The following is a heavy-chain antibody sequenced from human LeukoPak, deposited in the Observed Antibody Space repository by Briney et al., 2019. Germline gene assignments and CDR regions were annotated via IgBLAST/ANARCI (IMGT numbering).Heavy chain of an antibody. CDR3: ARTQYCSSTSCYLGYYYYGMDV. Sequence: ASAKVSCKASGYTFTSYGISWVRQAPGQGLEWMGWISAYNGNTNYAQKLQGRVTMTTDTSTSTAYMELRSLRSDDTAVYYCARTQYCSSTSCYLGYYYYGMDVWGQGTTVTVSS. CDR2: ISAYNGNT. CDR1: GYTFTSYG. D-gene: IGHD2-2*01. J-gene: IGHJ6*02. V-gene: IGHV1-18*01.